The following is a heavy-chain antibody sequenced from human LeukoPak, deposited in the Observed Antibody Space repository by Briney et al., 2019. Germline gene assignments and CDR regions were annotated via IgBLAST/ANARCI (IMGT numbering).Heavy chain of an antibody. CDR2: IQSKTDGGTT. J-gene: IGHJ4*02. CDR1: GFTFSDTW. CDR3: TTWSSQFDS. D-gene: IGHD6-6*01. Sequence: GGSLRLSCAASGFTFSDTWMSWVRQAPGKGLECVGFIQSKTDGGTTDSATPVKGRFTVSRDDSKNTLYLQMNSLNTEDTAVYYCTTWSSQFDSWGQGTLVTVSS. V-gene: IGHV3-15*01.